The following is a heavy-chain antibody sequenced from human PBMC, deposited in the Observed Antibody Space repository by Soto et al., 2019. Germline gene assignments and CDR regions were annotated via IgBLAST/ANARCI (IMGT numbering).Heavy chain of an antibody. Sequence: EVQLLDSGGGLVQPGGSLRLSCAASGFMFSCCAMSWVRQAPGKGLEWVSTIHSDGDYSHYTDSVEGRFTISRDNPRNTLYLQMNSLRGDDTAVYYCAKNRGGGSYTNGSVAVWGRCTLVTVCS. CDR2: IHSDGDYS. J-gene: IGHJ2*01. CDR3: AKNRGGGSYTNGSVAV. CDR1: GFMFSCCA. D-gene: IGHD1-26*01. V-gene: IGHV3-23*01.